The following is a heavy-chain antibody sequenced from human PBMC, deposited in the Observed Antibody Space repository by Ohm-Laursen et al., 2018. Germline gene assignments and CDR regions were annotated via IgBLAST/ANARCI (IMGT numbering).Heavy chain of an antibody. CDR3: AKGGGEYSSSSPA. Sequence: SLRLSCSASGFTFGSYWMGWVRQAPGKGLEWVANIQVDGSDKTYMDSVKGRFTISRDNAKNSLYLQKNNLRTADTAVDYCAKGGGEYSSSSPAWGQGTLVTVSS. D-gene: IGHD6-13*01. J-gene: IGHJ5*02. V-gene: IGHV3-7*03. CDR1: GFTFGSYW. CDR2: IQVDGSDK.